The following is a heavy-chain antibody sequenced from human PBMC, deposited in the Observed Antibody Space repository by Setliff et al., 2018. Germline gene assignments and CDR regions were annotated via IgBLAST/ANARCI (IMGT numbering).Heavy chain of an antibody. CDR3: AKEHVVISFVTNTHHHYGMDV. CDR1: GASLRSGSNY. CDR2: IYTDGTT. D-gene: IGHD2-8*01. V-gene: IGHV4-61*02. Sequence: SETLSLTCTVSGASLRSGSNYWGWFRQPAGKGLEWTGRIYTDGTTNYNPSLKSRVSISADTSMNHFSLRMTSVSAADTAVYYCAKEHVVISFVTNTHHHYGMDVWGQGATVT. J-gene: IGHJ6*02.